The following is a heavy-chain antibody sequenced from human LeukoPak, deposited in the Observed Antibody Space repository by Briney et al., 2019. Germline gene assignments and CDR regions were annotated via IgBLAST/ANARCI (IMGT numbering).Heavy chain of an antibody. CDR2: IIPIFGTA. V-gene: IGHV1-69*01. J-gene: IGHJ6*03. CDR1: EGTFSSYA. D-gene: IGHD3-10*01. CDR3: AKHGITMVRGVPYYYYMDV. Sequence: ASVKVSCKASEGTFSSYAISWVRQAPGQGLEWMGGIIPIFGTANYAQKFQGRVTITADESTSTAYMELSSLRSEDTAGYYCAKHGITMVRGVPYYYYMDVWGKGTTVTVSS.